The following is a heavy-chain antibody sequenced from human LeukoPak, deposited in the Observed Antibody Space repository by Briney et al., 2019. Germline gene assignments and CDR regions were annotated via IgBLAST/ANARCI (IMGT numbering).Heavy chain of an antibody. CDR2: IYYSGST. V-gene: IGHV4-59*01. Sequence: SETLSLTCTVSGGSISSYYWSWIRQPPGKGLEWMGYIYYSGSTNYNPSLKSRVTISVDTSKNQFSLKLSSVTAADTAVYYCARYFEGTDFWSGYPDAFDIWGQGTMVTVSS. CDR3: ARYFEGTDFWSGYPDAFDI. CDR1: GGSISSYY. J-gene: IGHJ3*02. D-gene: IGHD3-3*01.